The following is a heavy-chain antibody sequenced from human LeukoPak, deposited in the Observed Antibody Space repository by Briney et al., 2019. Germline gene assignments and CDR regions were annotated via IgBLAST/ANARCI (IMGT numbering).Heavy chain of an antibody. D-gene: IGHD2-21*02. V-gene: IGHV4-4*02. CDR2: IYHSGST. CDR1: GGSISSSNW. J-gene: IGHJ4*02. Sequence: SGTLSLTCAVSGGSISSSNWWSWVRQPPGKGLEWIGEIYHSGSTYYNPSLKSRVTISVDTSKNQFSLKLSSVTAADTAVYYCARVQYGPYCGGDCYFDYWGQGTLVTVSS. CDR3: ARVQYGPYCGGDCYFDY.